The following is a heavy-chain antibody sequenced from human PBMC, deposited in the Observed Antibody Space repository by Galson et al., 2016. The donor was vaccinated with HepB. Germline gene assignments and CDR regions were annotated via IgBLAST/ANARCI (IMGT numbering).Heavy chain of an antibody. CDR3: AKDDSRYYGSGSYSSLKYYYFYGVDV. D-gene: IGHD3-10*01. Sequence: SLRLSCAASGFTFSRFWMNWVRQAPGKGLEWVAVISYGGNNKYYADSVEGRFTISRDNSRNTLYLQMNSLRAEDTALYYCAKDDSRYYGSGSYSSLKYYYFYGVDVWGQ. V-gene: IGHV3-30*18. CDR1: GFTFSRFW. CDR2: ISYGGNNK. J-gene: IGHJ6*02.